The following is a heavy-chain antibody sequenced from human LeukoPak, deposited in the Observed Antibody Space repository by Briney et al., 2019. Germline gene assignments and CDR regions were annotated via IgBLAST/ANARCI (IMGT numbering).Heavy chain of an antibody. J-gene: IGHJ6*02. CDR3: ARDDYGSGIFSYKSGMDV. CDR2: IKQDGSEQ. CDR1: GFTFSSYA. D-gene: IGHD3-10*01. Sequence: GGSLRLSCAASGFTFSSYAMSWVRQAPGKGLEWVANIKQDGSEQYYVDSVKGRFTISRDNAKNALYLQMNSLRAEDTVVYYCARDDYGSGIFSYKSGMDVWGQGTTVTVSS. V-gene: IGHV3-7*01.